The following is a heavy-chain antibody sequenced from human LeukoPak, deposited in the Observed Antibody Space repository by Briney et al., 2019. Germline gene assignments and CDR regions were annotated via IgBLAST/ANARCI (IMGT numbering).Heavy chain of an antibody. V-gene: IGHV3-74*01. CDR2: INSDGSST. J-gene: IGHJ4*02. CDR3: ATLGRVDVADY. CDR1: GLTFSRLW. D-gene: IGHD7-27*01. Sequence: GGSLRLSCAASGLTFSRLWMHWVRQAPGKGLVWVSRINSDGSSTSYADSVKGRFTISRDHAKNTLYLQMNSLRAEDTAVYYCATLGRVDVADYWGQGALVTVSS.